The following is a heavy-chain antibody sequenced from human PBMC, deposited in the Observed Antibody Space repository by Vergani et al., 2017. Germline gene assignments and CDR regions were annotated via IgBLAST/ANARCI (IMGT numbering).Heavy chain of an antibody. D-gene: IGHD2-2*02. CDR1: GGSISSGSYY. CDR3: ARAPRVPAAIADYFDY. J-gene: IGHJ4*02. CDR2: IYTSGST. Sequence: QVQLQESGPGLVKPSQTLSLTCTVSGGSISSGSYYWSWIRQPAGKGLEWIGRIYTSGSTNYNPSLKSRVTISVDTSKNQFSLKLSSGTAADTAVYYCARAPRVPAAIADYFDYWGQGTLVTVSS. V-gene: IGHV4-61*02.